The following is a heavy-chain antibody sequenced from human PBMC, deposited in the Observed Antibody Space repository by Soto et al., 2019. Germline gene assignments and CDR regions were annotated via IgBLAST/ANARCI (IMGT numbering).Heavy chain of an antibody. Sequence: QGRLVQSGAEVRKPGSSVKVSCKVTGGTSTRYAINWVRQAPGQGLEWMGGIVPMLGTSKYAQKFQGRVTITEDTSTNIAYMELISLRSEDTAVYYCNRGSEYDFWSGYLWGQGTLVSVSS. CDR2: IVPMLGTS. CDR3: NRGSEYDFWSGYL. V-gene: IGHV1-69*06. J-gene: IGHJ4*02. D-gene: IGHD3-3*01. CDR1: GGTSTRYA.